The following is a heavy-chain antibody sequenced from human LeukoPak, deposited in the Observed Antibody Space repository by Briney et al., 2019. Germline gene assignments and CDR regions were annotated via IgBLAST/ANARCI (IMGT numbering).Heavy chain of an antibody. CDR1: GFTFSSYA. D-gene: IGHD5-24*01. CDR3: ARNRWLQAPFDY. CDR2: ISSNGGST. Sequence: GGSLRLSCAASGFTFSSYAMHWVRQAPGKGLEYVSAISSNGGSTYYANSVKGRFTISRDNSKNTLYLQMGSLRAEDVAVYYCARNRWLQAPFDYWGQGTLVTVSS. J-gene: IGHJ4*02. V-gene: IGHV3-64*01.